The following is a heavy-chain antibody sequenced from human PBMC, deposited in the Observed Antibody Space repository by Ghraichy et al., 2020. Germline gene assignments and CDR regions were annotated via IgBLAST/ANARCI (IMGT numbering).Heavy chain of an antibody. CDR1: GFIFSGYW. CDR2: IKKDGSEK. V-gene: IGHV3-7*01. Sequence: GGSLRLSCAAPGFIFSGYWMSWVRQAPGKGLEWVANIKKDGSEKYYVDSVKGRFTISRDNAKNSLYLQMNSLRAEDTAMYYCARDLGGGWYFDYWGQGALVTVSS. J-gene: IGHJ4*02. CDR3: ARDLGGGWYFDY. D-gene: IGHD6-19*01.